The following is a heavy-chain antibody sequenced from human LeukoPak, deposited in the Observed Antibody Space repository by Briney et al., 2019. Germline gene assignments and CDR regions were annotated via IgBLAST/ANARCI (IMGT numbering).Heavy chain of an antibody. D-gene: IGHD4-23*01. V-gene: IGHV1-18*04. CDR1: GYTFTGYY. CDR3: ARGDYGGGFDY. J-gene: IGHJ4*02. CDR2: VSPYNGYT. Sequence: ASVKVSCKASGYTFTGYYMHWVRQAPGQGLEWVGHVSPYNGYTKYAQNFQGRVTMTTDTSTTTAYLELRSLSSDDTAVYYCARGDYGGGFDYWGQGTLVTVSS.